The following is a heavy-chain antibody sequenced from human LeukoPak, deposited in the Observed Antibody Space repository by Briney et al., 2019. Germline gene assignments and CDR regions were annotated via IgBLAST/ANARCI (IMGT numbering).Heavy chain of an antibody. D-gene: IGHD2-2*01. CDR3: AKSYCSSSSCFDFDY. CDR2: IRYDGSNE. CDR1: GFTFNNYG. V-gene: IGHV3-30*02. J-gene: IGHJ4*02. Sequence: PGGSLRLSCAASGFTFNNYGMHWVRQAPGKGLEWVTFIRYDGSNEYYADCVKGRFTISRDDSKNTLYLQLNSLRAEDTAVYYCAKSYCSSSSCFDFDYWGQGTLVTVSS.